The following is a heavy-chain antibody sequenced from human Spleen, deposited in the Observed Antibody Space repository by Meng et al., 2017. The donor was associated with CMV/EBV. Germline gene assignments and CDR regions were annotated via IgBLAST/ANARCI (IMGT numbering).Heavy chain of an antibody. CDR1: GYTFTSYG. CDR2: ISAYNGNT. J-gene: IGHJ6*02. V-gene: IGHV1-18*01. CDR3: ARVYCSSTSCYNWDRDYYYYGMDV. D-gene: IGHD2-2*02. Sequence: ASVKVSCKASGYTFTSYGISWVRQAPGQGLEWMGWISAYNGNTNYAQKLQGRVTMTTDTSTSTACMELRSLRSDDTAVYYCARVYCSSTSCYNWDRDYYYYGMDVWGQGTTVTVSS.